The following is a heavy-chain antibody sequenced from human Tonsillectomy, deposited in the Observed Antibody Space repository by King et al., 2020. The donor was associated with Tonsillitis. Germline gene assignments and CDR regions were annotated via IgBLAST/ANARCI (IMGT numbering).Heavy chain of an antibody. CDR1: GGSISNYY. V-gene: IGHV4-59*08. CDR2: IYYSGST. J-gene: IGHJ4*02. Sequence: VQLQESGPGLVKPSETLSLTCTVSGGSISNYYWSWIRQPPGKGLEWIGYIYYSGSTNYNPSLKSRVTISVDTSKNQFSLKLSSMTAADTALYYCARHRPAYPYFDSWGQGTLVTVSS. CDR3: ARHRPAYPYFDS. D-gene: IGHD2-2*01.